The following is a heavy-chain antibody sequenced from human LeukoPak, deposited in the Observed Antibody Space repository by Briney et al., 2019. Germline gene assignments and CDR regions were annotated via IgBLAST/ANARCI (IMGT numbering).Heavy chain of an antibody. CDR3: ARGMLRSMGGFDY. V-gene: IGHV3-48*04. D-gene: IGHD3-16*01. J-gene: IGHJ4*02. Sequence: GGSLRLSCAASGFTFTTYSVNWARQAPGKGLEWVSYISKSSSTTFYADSVRGRFTISRDDAKKSLFLQMSSLKGEDTAVYYCARGMLRSMGGFDYWGQGTLVTVSS. CDR1: GFTFTTYS. CDR2: ISKSSSTT.